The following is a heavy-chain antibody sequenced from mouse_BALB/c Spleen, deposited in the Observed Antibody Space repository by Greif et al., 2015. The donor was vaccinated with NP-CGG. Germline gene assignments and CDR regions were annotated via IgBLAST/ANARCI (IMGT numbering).Heavy chain of an antibody. D-gene: IGHD1-1*01. CDR1: GYSFTGYF. J-gene: IGHJ2*01. Sequence: VQLQQSGPELVKPGASVKISCKASGYSFTGYFMNWVMQSHEKSLEWIGRINPYNGDTFYNQKFKGKATLTVDKSSSTAHMELRSLASEDSAVYYCARSDYYGSSDYWGQGTTLTVSS. CDR3: ARSDYYGSSDY. V-gene: IGHV1-20*02. CDR2: INPYNGDT.